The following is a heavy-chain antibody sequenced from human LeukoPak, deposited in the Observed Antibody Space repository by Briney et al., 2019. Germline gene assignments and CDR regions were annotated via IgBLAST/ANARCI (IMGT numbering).Heavy chain of an antibody. Sequence: SETLSLTCTVSGGSISSSGYYWSWIRQPAGKGLEWIGRIYTSGSTNYNPSLKSRVTISVDTSKNQFSLKLSSVTAADTAVYYCARETNFWSGYYTGLFWFDPWGQGTLVTVSS. CDR1: GGSISSSGYY. D-gene: IGHD3-3*01. CDR2: IYTSGST. J-gene: IGHJ5*02. V-gene: IGHV4-61*02. CDR3: ARETNFWSGYYTGLFWFDP.